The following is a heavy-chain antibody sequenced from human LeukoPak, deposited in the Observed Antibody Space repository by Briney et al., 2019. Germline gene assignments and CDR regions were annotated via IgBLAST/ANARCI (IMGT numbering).Heavy chain of an antibody. CDR2: INHSGST. Sequence: SETLSLTCTVSGGSISSYYWSWIRQPPGKGLEWIGEINHSGSTTYNPSLKSRVTISVDTSKNQFSLKLSSVTAADTAVYYCARLNLGYFYYSGPNDYWGQGTLVTVSS. J-gene: IGHJ4*02. CDR3: ARLNLGYFYYSGPNDY. D-gene: IGHD3-10*01. V-gene: IGHV4-34*01. CDR1: GGSISSYY.